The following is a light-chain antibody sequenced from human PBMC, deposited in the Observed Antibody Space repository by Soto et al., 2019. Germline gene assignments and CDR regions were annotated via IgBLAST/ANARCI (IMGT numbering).Light chain of an antibody. V-gene: IGKV1-5*01. Sequence: DIQMTQSPSTLSASVGDNVTITCRASQGFSQWLDWYQQKPGKAPKLLIYGASSLESGVPSRFSGSVSGTEFPLTSSSMQPDDFATYFWQQYKSYDMWSLGQGTKV. CDR3: QQYKSYDMWS. J-gene: IGKJ1*01. CDR2: GAS. CDR1: QGFSQW.